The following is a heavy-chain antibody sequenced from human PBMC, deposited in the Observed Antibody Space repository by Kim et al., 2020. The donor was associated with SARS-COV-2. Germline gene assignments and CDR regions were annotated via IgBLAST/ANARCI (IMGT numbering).Heavy chain of an antibody. V-gene: IGHV4-4*07. Sequence: SETLSLTCTVSGGSISSYYWSWIRQPAGKGLEWIGRIYTSGSTNYNPSLKSRVTMSVDTSKNQFSLKLSSVTAADTAVYYCARDTPHWNDYYYYYMDVWGQGTTVTVSS. J-gene: IGHJ6*03. D-gene: IGHD1-1*01. CDR3: ARDTPHWNDYYYYYMDV. CDR1: GGSISSYY. CDR2: IYTSGST.